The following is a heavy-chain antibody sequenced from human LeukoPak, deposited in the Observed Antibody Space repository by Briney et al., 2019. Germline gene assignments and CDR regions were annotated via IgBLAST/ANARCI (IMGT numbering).Heavy chain of an antibody. CDR1: GYTFTGYY. CDR3: ARGRFLEWLLYRY. CDR2: MNPNSGDT. J-gene: IGHJ4*02. V-gene: IGHV1-2*02. Sequence: GASVKVSCKASGYTFTGYYIHWVRQAPGQGLDWMGWMNPNSGDTKYAQKFQGRITMTRDTSISTAYMELSRLRSDDTAVYYCARGRFLEWLLYRYWGQGTLVTVSS. D-gene: IGHD3-3*01.